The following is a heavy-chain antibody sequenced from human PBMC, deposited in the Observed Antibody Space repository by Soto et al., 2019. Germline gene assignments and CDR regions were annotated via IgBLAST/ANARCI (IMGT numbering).Heavy chain of an antibody. CDR3: ARFRRFGESYHLYYYGMDV. CDR2: IIPIFGTT. D-gene: IGHD3-16*01. Sequence: ASVKVSCKASGGTFSSYAISWVRQAPGQGLEWMGGIIPIFGTTNYAQKFQGRVTITADESTSTAYMELSSLRSEDTAVYYCARFRRFGESYHLYYYGMDVWGQGTTVTVSS. J-gene: IGHJ6*02. CDR1: GGTFSSYA. V-gene: IGHV1-69*13.